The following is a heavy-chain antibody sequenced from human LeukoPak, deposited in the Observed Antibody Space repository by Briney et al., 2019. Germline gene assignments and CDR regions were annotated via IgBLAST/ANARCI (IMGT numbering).Heavy chain of an antibody. J-gene: IGHJ6*02. CDR1: GYTFTGYY. Sequence: GASVKVSCKASGYTFTGYYMHWVRQAPGQGLEWMGWTNPNSGGTNYAQKFQGRVTMTRDTSISTAYMELSRLRSDDTAVYHCARGSLGSSVGMDVWGQGTTVTVSS. V-gene: IGHV1-2*02. CDR2: TNPNSGGT. D-gene: IGHD2-2*01. CDR3: ARGSLGSSVGMDV.